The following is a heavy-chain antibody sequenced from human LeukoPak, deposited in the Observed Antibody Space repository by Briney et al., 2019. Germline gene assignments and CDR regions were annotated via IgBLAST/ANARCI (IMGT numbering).Heavy chain of an antibody. J-gene: IGHJ2*01. CDR2: INPNSGDT. V-gene: IGHV1-2*02. D-gene: IGHD4-11*01. Sequence: ASVKVSCKASGYTFTGYYMHWVRQAPGQGLEWMGWINPNSGDTNYAQKFQGRVTMTRDTSISTAYMELNRLRSDDTAVYYCARDPENSDLGYWYFDLWGRGTLVTVSS. CDR3: ARDPENSDLGYWYFDL. CDR1: GYTFTGYY.